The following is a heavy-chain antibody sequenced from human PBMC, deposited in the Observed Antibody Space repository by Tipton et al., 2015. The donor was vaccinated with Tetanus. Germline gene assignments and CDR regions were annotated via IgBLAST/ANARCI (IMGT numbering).Heavy chain of an antibody. J-gene: IGHJ6*02. Sequence: QSGAEVKKPGSSVKVSCKASGGTFSSYAISWVRQAPGQGLEWMGGIIPIFGTANYAQKFQGRVTITADESTSTAYMELSSLRSEDTAVYYCARDGRTTVTRYVWGFYGMDVWGQGTTVTVSS. D-gene: IGHD4-17*01. V-gene: IGHV1-69*01. CDR1: GGTFSSYA. CDR3: ARDGRTTVTRYVWGFYGMDV. CDR2: IIPIFGTA.